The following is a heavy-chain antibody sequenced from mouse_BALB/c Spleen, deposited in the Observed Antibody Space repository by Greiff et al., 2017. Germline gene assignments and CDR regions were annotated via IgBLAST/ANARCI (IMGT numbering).Heavy chain of an antibody. J-gene: IGHJ3*01. Sequence: EVQLQQSGPELVKPGASVKISCKASGYTFTDYNMHWVKQSHGKSLEWIGYIYPYNGGTGYNQKFKSKATLTVDNSSSTAYMELRSLTSEDSAVYYCARQLGLLRAWFAYWGQGTLVTVSA. CDR2: IYPYNGGT. V-gene: IGHV1S29*02. D-gene: IGHD3-1*01. CDR1: GYTFTDYN. CDR3: ARQLGLLRAWFAY.